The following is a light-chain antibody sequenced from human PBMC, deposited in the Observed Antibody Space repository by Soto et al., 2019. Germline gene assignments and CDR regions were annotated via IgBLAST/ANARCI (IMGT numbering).Light chain of an antibody. CDR2: DND. Sequence: QSVLTQPPSLSAAPGQTVTISCSGSSSNIGNNYVFWYQQLPGTAPKLLLYDNDKRPSGIPDRYSGSKSGTSATLGITGLQTGDEADDYCATCDRSLSVGVFGGVTKLTVL. J-gene: IGLJ2*01. CDR3: ATCDRSLSVGV. V-gene: IGLV1-51*01. CDR1: SSNIGNNY.